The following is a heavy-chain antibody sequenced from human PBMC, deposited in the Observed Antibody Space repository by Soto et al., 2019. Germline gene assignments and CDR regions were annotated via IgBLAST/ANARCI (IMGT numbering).Heavy chain of an antibody. Sequence: KQSQTLSLTCTVSGGSISSYYWSWIRQPPGKGLEWIGYIYYSGSTNYNPSLKSRVTISVDTSKNQFSLKLSSVTAADTAVYYCARVKGRWLQFPFGHPIDIWGQGTMVTVSS. CDR3: ARVKGRWLQFPFGHPIDI. J-gene: IGHJ3*02. CDR2: IYYSGST. D-gene: IGHD5-12*01. CDR1: GGSISSYY. V-gene: IGHV4-59*01.